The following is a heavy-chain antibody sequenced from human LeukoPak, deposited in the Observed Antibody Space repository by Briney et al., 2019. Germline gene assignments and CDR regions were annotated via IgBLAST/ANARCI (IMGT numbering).Heavy chain of an antibody. D-gene: IGHD3-22*01. CDR1: GFTFSSYA. CDR3: ANPYDSNGYYQFDY. CDR2: ISGSGGST. J-gene: IGHJ4*02. V-gene: IGHV3-23*01. Sequence: GGSLRLSCAASGFTFSSYAMSWVRQAPGKGLEWVSAISGSGGSTYYADSVKGRFTISRDNSKNTLYLQMNSLRAEDTAVYYCANPYDSNGYYQFDYWGQGTLVTVSS.